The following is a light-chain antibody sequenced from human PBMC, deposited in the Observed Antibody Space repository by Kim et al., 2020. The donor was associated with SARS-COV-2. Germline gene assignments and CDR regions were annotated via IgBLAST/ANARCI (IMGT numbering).Light chain of an antibody. Sequence: QTITISCTGTSSDVGGYNYVSWYQQHPCKAPNLMIYDISNRPSRVSNRFSGTKSSNTASLTISGLQAEDEADYCCSSYTSSSTYVVFGGGTQLTVL. CDR1: SSDVGGYNY. CDR2: DIS. CDR3: SSYTSSSTYVV. J-gene: IGLJ2*01. V-gene: IGLV2-14*03.